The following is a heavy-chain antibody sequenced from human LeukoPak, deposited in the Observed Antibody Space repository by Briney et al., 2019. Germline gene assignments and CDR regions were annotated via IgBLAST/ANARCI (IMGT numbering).Heavy chain of an antibody. CDR1: GASISGSGYY. CDR3: ARLNKPGWFDP. Sequence: SETLSLTCTVSGASISGSGYYWGWIRQPPGKGLEWIANIFYNGNTYYNPSLKSRVTISIDTSNNQFSLKLISVTAADMAVYYCARLNKPGWFDPWGQGTLVTVSS. CDR2: IFYNGNT. V-gene: IGHV4-39*07. D-gene: IGHD1-14*01. J-gene: IGHJ5*02.